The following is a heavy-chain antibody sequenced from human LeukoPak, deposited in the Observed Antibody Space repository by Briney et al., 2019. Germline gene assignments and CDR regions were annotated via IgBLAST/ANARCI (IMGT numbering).Heavy chain of an antibody. Sequence: GRSLRLSCAASGFTFSSYGMHWVRQAPGKGLEWVAVIWYDGSNKYYADSVKGRFTISRDSSKNTLYLQVNSLRAEDTAVYYCARDHCSSTSCYAYYYYGMDVWGKGTTVTVSS. D-gene: IGHD2-2*01. CDR1: GFTFSSYG. J-gene: IGHJ6*04. V-gene: IGHV3-33*01. CDR2: IWYDGSNK. CDR3: ARDHCSSTSCYAYYYYGMDV.